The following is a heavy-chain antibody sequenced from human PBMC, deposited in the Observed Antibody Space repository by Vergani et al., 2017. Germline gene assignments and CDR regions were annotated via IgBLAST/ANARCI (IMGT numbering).Heavy chain of an antibody. D-gene: IGHD4-11*01. Sequence: EVQLVESGGGLVKPGGSLRLSCAASGFTFSSYSMNWVRQAPGKGLEWVSSISSSGGSTYYADSVKGRFTISRDNSKNTLYLQMNSLRAEDTAVYYCAKDRETTVSTHLDYYYYYMDVWGKGTTVTVSS. CDR1: GFTFSSYS. CDR3: AKDRETTVSTHLDYYYYYMDV. CDR2: ISSSGGST. V-gene: IGHV3-23*04. J-gene: IGHJ6*03.